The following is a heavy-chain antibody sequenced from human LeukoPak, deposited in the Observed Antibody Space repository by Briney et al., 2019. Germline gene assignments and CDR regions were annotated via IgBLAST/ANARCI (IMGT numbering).Heavy chain of an antibody. CDR3: ARETMV. CDR1: GGSLSSDY. Sequence: SETLSLTCTVSGGSLSSDYWSWVRQPPGKGLEWIGYIYYSGSTNYNPSLKSRVTISVDTSKNQFSLKLSSVTAADTAVYYCARETMVWGQGTLVTVSS. J-gene: IGHJ4*02. D-gene: IGHD4/OR15-4a*01. V-gene: IGHV4-59*01. CDR2: IYYSGST.